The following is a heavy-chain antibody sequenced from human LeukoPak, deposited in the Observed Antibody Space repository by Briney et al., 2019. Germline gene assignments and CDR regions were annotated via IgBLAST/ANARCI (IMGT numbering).Heavy chain of an antibody. J-gene: IGHJ4*02. CDR2: TCYSGCT. CDR1: VGSLSSSSSC. CDR3: ARGRTGTSFDY. Sequence: PLETLSLTSAVSVGSLSSSSSCWGWVRQPPGKGLEWLGSTCYSGCTYSNPSLKTRVTITVDTSKNQLSLKLSSVTAADTAVYYCARGRTGTSFDYWGQGTLVTVSS. D-gene: IGHD1-7*01. V-gene: IGHV4-39*07.